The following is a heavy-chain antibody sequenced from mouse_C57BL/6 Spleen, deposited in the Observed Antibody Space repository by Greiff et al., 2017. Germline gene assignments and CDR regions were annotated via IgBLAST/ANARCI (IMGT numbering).Heavy chain of an antibody. J-gene: IGHJ4*01. CDR1: GFTFSSYA. CDR3: TRYRYYYGSSYDAMDY. Sequence: EVKLVESGEGLVKPGGSLKLSCAASGFTFSSYAMSWVRQTPEKRLEWVAYISSGGDYIYYADTVKGRFTISRDNARNTLYLQMSSLKSEDTAMYYCTRYRYYYGSSYDAMDYWGQGTSVTVSS. V-gene: IGHV5-9-1*02. CDR2: ISSGGDYI. D-gene: IGHD1-1*01.